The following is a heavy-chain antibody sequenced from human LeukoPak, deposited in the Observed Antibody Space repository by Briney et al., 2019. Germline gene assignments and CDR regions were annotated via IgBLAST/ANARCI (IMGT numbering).Heavy chain of an antibody. CDR3: ASHYDTSGYHYFDF. D-gene: IGHD3-22*01. J-gene: IGHJ4*02. Sequence: PGGSLRLSCAASGFTFSRYAMHWVRQAPGKGLEWVAVISYDGGNKYYADSVKGRFTISRDSSKNTLYLQMNSLRAEDTAVYYCASHYDTSGYHYFDFRGQGTLVTVSS. CDR1: GFTFSRYA. CDR2: ISYDGGNK. V-gene: IGHV3-30-3*01.